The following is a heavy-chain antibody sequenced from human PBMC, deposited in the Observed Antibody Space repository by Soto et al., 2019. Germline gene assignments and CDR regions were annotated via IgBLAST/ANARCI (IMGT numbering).Heavy chain of an antibody. CDR2: LTGNGGST. CDR1: GFTFNNYA. Sequence: EVQLLESGGNLVQPGGSLRLSCAASGFTFNNYAMNWVRQAPGKGLEWVAALTGNGGSTYYADSVKGRFTISRDNSKNTLYLQMTSLSDKDSDIYFCEKGGAYYVGQFNMWGQGTKGSVST. J-gene: IGHJ3*02. V-gene: IGHV3-23*01. CDR3: EKGGAYYVGQFNM. D-gene: IGHD1-26*01.